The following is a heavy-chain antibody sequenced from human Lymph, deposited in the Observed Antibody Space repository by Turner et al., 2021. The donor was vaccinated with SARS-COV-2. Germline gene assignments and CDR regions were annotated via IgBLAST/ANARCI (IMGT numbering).Heavy chain of an antibody. CDR1: GGSISSYY. V-gene: IGHV4-59*01. Sequence: QVQLQESGPGLVKPSETLSLTCTVSGGSISSYYWSWIRQPPGKGLEWIGYIYYSGRINYNPSLKSRVTISVDTSKNQFSLKLTSVTAADTAVYYCARGFDYWGQGTLVTVSP. CDR3: ARGFDY. CDR2: IYYSGRI. J-gene: IGHJ4*02.